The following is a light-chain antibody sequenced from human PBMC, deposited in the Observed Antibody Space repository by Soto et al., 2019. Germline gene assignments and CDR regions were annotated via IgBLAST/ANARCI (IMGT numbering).Light chain of an antibody. V-gene: IGKV3-15*01. J-gene: IGKJ1*01. Sequence: EIVMTQSPATLSLSPGERATLSCRASQSVSRNLAGYQQKPGQAPRLLIYGASTRATGIPARFSGSGSGAEFNLTISSLQAADFAVYYCHQYNNWPSWTFGQGTKVEIK. CDR2: GAS. CDR1: QSVSRN. CDR3: HQYNNWPSWT.